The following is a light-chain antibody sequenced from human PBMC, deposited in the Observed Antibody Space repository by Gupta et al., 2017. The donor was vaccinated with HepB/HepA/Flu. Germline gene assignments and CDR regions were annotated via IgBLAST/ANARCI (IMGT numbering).Light chain of an antibody. Sequence: DLVMTQSPVSRAVSLRERATINCKSSQSVLYNSDKNNYLSWYQQKPGQPPKLLIYWSSTRESGVPDRFSGSGSGTDFTLTISSLQAEDVALYYCHQYYGTPYTFGQGTKVEIK. CDR2: WSS. J-gene: IGKJ2*01. CDR1: QSVLYNSDKNNY. CDR3: HQYYGTPYT. V-gene: IGKV4-1*01.